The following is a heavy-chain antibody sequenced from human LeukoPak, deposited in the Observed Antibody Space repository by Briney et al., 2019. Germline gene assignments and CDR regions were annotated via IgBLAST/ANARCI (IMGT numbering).Heavy chain of an antibody. D-gene: IGHD3-3*01. CDR1: GFTFNSFG. V-gene: IGHV3-30*02. J-gene: IGHJ3*02. Sequence: GRSDRLSCAASGFTFNSFGMHWVRQAPGKGLEWVAFTRYDGSYKRYIDSVNGRFTISRDYSKNTLYLHMNSLRVEDTAVYSCAKGRVARGFNDPFDIWGQGTMVTVSS. CDR3: AKGRVARGFNDPFDI. CDR2: TRYDGSYK.